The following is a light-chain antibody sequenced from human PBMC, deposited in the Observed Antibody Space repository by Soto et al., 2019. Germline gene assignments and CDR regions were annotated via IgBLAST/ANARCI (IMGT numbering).Light chain of an antibody. CDR3: QQRSNWLPST. CDR1: QSVSSSY. V-gene: IGKV3D-20*02. Sequence: EIVLTQSPGTLSLSPGERATLSCRASQSVSSSYLAWYQQKPGQPPRLLIYAASTRATGIPARFTGSESGTEFTLTISSLEPEDFAVYYCQQRSNWLPSTFGQGTRLEIK. CDR2: AAS. J-gene: IGKJ5*01.